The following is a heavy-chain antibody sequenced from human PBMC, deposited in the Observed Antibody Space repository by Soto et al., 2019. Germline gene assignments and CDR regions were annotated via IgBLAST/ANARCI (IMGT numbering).Heavy chain of an antibody. CDR1: GYSFTSYW. D-gene: IGHD3-16*02. J-gene: IGHJ3*02. V-gene: IGHV5-51*01. CDR3: ARLMITFGGVIENDAFDI. CDR2: IYPGDSDT. Sequence: PGESLKISCKGSGYSFTSYWIGWVRQMPGKGLEWMGIIYPGDSDTRYSPSFQGQVTISADKSISTAYLQWSSLKASDTAMYYCARLMITFGGVIENDAFDIWGQGTMVTVSS.